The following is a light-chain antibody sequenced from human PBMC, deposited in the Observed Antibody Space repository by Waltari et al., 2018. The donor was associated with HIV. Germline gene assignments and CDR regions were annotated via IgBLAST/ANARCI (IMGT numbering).Light chain of an antibody. V-gene: IGLV2-8*01. CDR1: SRDLGGYTY. CDR2: EVS. Sequence: QSALTQPPSASGSPGQSVPISCTATSRDLGGYTYSSWYQQHPGKAPKLMIYEVSKRPSGVPDRFSGSKSGNTASLTVSGLQAEDEADYYCSSYAGSNNRFVFGTGTKVTVL. CDR3: SSYAGSNNRFV. J-gene: IGLJ1*01.